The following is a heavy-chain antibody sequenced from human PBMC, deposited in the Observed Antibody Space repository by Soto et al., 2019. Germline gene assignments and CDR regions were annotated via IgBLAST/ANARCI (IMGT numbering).Heavy chain of an antibody. D-gene: IGHD2-15*01. CDR1: GGTFSSYT. J-gene: IGHJ6*02. CDR2: IIPILGIA. CDR3: ARIWGYCSGGSCYINYDYGMDV. Sequence: SVKVSCKASGGTFSSYTINWVRQAPGQGLEWMGKIIPILGIANYAQKFQGRVTITADKSTSTAYMELSSLRSEDTAVYYCARIWGYCSGGSCYINYDYGMDVWGPGTTVTVSS. V-gene: IGHV1-69*02.